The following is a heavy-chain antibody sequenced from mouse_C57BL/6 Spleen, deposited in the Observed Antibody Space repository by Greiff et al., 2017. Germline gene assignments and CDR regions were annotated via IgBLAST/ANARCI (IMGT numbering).Heavy chain of an antibody. D-gene: IGHD3-2*02. CDR3: ARWGFWAQATDDY. J-gene: IGHJ2*01. Sequence: QVQLQQPGAEVVKPGASVKLSCKASGYTFTSYWMQWVKQRPGQGLEWIGEIDPSVSYTNYNKKFKGKATLTVDTSSSTAYMQLISLTAEDSAVSYCARWGFWAQATDDYWGQGTTLTVSS. CDR1: GYTFTSYW. CDR2: IDPSVSYT. V-gene: IGHV1-50*01.